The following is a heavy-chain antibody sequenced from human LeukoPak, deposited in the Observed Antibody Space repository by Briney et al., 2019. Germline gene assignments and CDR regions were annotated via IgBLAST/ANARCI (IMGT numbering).Heavy chain of an antibody. CDR2: INAGNGNK. CDR3: ARDPLEDSVTAGNLYFDY. CDR1: GYTFTIYA. Sequence: ASVTVSCKASGYTFTIYAMHWVRQAPGQRLEGMGWINAGNGNKKYSQKFQGRVTITRDTSASTAYMELSSLRSEDTAVYYCARDPLEDSVTAGNLYFDYWGQGTLVTVSS. V-gene: IGHV1-3*01. J-gene: IGHJ4*02. D-gene: IGHD3-10*01.